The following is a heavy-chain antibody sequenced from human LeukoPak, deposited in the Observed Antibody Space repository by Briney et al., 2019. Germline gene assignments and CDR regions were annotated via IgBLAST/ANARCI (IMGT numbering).Heavy chain of an antibody. V-gene: IGHV4-4*07. CDR3: ASFDNYYDKSTYYFDY. J-gene: IGHJ4*02. Sequence: SETLSLTCSVSGGSISNYYWSWIRQPAGKGLEWIGRIYTSGSTNYNPSLKSRVTISVDTSKNQFSLKLSSVTAADTAVYYCASFDNYYDKSTYYFDYWGQGTLVTVSS. D-gene: IGHD3-22*01. CDR2: IYTSGST. CDR1: GGSISNYY.